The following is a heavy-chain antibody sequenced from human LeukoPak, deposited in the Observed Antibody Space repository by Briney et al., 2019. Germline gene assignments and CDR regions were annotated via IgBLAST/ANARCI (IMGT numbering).Heavy chain of an antibody. J-gene: IGHJ4*02. V-gene: IGHV1-3*01. D-gene: IGHD2-15*01. CDR2: INAGNGNT. CDR3: ARDSTKKALVVPATPHY. Sequence: ASVKVSCKASGYTFTTYAMHWVRQAPGQRLEWMGWINAGNGNTKYSQKFQDRVTITRDTSANTAYMELSSLRSEDTAVYYCARDSTKKALVVPATPHYWGRGTLVTVTS. CDR1: GYTFTTYA.